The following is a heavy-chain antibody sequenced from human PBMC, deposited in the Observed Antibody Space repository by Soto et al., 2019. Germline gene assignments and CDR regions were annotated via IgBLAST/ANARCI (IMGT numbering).Heavy chain of an antibody. CDR1: GYSFTSYW. Sequence: GESLKISCKGSGYSFTSYWIGWVRQMPGKGLEWMGIIYPGDSDTRYSPSFQGQVTISADKSISTAYLQWSRLKASDTAMHYCARVYCSGGSCYSLPRSDFYMDVWREGTTVTV. D-gene: IGHD2-15*01. J-gene: IGHJ6*03. CDR2: IYPGDSDT. V-gene: IGHV5-51*01. CDR3: ARVYCSGGSCYSLPRSDFYMDV.